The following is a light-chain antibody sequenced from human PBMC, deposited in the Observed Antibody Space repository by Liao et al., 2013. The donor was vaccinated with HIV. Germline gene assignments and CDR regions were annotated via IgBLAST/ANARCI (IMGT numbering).Light chain of an antibody. CDR3: QSADSSGTYRV. Sequence: SYELTQPPSVSVAPGKTARITCGGNNIGSKSVHWYQQKPGQAPVLVIYKDSERPSGIPERFSGSSSGTTVTLTISGVQAEDEADYYCQSADSSGTYRVFGGGTKADR. V-gene: IGLV3-25*03. J-gene: IGLJ2*01. CDR2: KDS. CDR1: NIGSKS.